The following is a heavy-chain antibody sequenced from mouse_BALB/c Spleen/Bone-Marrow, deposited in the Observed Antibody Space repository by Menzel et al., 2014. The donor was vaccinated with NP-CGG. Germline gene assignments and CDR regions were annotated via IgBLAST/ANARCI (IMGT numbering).Heavy chain of an antibody. V-gene: IGHV1-81*01. CDR3: AREGTGTGWYFDV. CDR2: IYPGNDGS. D-gene: IGHD4-1*01. Sequence: VQLQQSGPELVKPGTSVKMSCKASGYTFTDFVISWVKQKTGQGLEWIGEIYPGNDGSCYNERFKGKATLTADKSSNTAYMQLSSLTSEDSAVHFCAREGTGTGWYFDVWGAGTTVTVSS. CDR1: GYTFTDFV. J-gene: IGHJ1*01.